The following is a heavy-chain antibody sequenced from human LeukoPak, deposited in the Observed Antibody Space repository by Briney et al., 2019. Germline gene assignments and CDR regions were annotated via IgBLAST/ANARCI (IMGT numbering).Heavy chain of an antibody. V-gene: IGHV1-24*01. J-gene: IGHJ4*02. CDR2: FDPEDGET. CDR1: GYTLTELS. CDR3: ATDSTKDVVVPAAI. D-gene: IGHD2-2*01. Sequence: ASVKVSCKVSGYTLTELSMHWVRQAPGKGLEWMGGFDPEDGETIYAQKFQGRVTMTEDTSTDTAYMELSSLRSEDAAVYYCATDSTKDVVVPAAIWGQGTLVTVSS.